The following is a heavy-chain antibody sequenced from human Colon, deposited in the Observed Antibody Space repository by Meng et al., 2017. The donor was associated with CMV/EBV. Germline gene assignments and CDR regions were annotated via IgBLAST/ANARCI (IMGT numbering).Heavy chain of an antibody. CDR2: ISYDGSNK. J-gene: IGHJ6*02. CDR3: ARDLGLYYYYGMDV. D-gene: IGHD7-27*01. CDR1: GFTFSSYT. V-gene: IGHV3-30-3*01. Sequence: GGSLRLSCAASGFTFSSYTMNWVRQAPGKGLEWVAVISYDGSNKYYADSVKGRFTISRDNSKNTLYLQMNSLRAEDTAVYYCARDLGLYYYYGMDVWGQGTTVTVSS.